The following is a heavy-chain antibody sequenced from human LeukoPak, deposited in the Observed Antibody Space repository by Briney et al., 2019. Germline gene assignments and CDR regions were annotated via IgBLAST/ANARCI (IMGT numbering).Heavy chain of an antibody. V-gene: IGHV1-8*02. J-gene: IGHJ6*02. Sequence: GASVKVSCKASGYAFTSYGINWVRQATGQGLEWMGWMNPNSGNTGYAQKFQGRVTMTRNTSISTAHMELSSLRSEDTAVYYCARVPAAGTYYYYGMDVWGQGTTVTVSS. CDR2: MNPNSGNT. D-gene: IGHD6-13*01. CDR1: GYAFTSYG. CDR3: ARVPAAGTYYYYGMDV.